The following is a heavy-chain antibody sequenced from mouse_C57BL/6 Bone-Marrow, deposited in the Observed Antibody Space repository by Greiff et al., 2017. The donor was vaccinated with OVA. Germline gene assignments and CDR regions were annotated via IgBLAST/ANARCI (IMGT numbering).Heavy chain of an antibody. V-gene: IGHV1-69*01. Sequence: QVQLQQPGAELVMPGASVKLSCKASGYTFTSYWMHWVKQRPGQGLEWIGEIDPSDSYTNYNQKFKGKSTLTVDESTSTAYMQLSSLTSEDSAVYYCSRSNYDCRGQGTTLTVSS. CDR2: IDPSDSYT. CDR3: SRSNYDC. CDR1: GYTFTSYW. J-gene: IGHJ2*01.